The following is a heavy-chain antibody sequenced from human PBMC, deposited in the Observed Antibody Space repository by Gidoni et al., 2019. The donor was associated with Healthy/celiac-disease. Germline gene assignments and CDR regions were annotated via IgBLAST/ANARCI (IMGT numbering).Heavy chain of an antibody. J-gene: IGHJ6*02. CDR2: ISWNSGSI. V-gene: IGHV3-9*01. CDR3: AKDNYYYGMDV. CDR1: GFTFDDYA. Sequence: EVQLVESGGGLVQPGRSLRLRCAASGFTFDDYAMHWVRQAPGKGLEWGSGISWNSGSIGYADSVKGRFTISRDNAKNSLYLQMNSLRAEDTALYYCAKDNYYYGMDVWGQGTTVTVSS.